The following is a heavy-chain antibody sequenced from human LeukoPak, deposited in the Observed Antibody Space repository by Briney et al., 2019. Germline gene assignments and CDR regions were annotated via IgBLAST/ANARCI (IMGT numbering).Heavy chain of an antibody. Sequence: SETLPLTCAVYGGSFSGYYWSWIRQPPGKGLEWIGEINHSGSTNYNPSLKSRVTISVDTSKNQFSLKLSSVTAADTAVYYCARAYSNLLYFDLWGRGTLVTVSS. V-gene: IGHV4-34*01. J-gene: IGHJ2*01. D-gene: IGHD4-11*01. CDR3: ARAYSNLLYFDL. CDR1: GGSFSGYY. CDR2: INHSGST.